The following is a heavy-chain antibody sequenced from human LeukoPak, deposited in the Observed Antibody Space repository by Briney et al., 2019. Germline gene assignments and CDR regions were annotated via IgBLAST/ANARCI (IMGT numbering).Heavy chain of an antibody. J-gene: IGHJ4*02. D-gene: IGHD6-13*01. V-gene: IGHV3-23*01. CDR2: ISGSGGST. Sequence: GGTLRLSCAASGFTFSSYGMSWVRQAPGKGLEWVSAISGSGGSTYYADSVKGRFTISRDNSKNTLYLQMNSLRAEDTAVYYCASNPGIAAAGTGYWGQGTLVTVSS. CDR1: GFTFSSYG. CDR3: ASNPGIAAAGTGY.